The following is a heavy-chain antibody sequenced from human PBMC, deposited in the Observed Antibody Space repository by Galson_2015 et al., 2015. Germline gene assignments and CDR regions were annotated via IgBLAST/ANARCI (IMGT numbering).Heavy chain of an antibody. D-gene: IGHD2-2*01. CDR2: IYSGGST. J-gene: IGHJ4*02. Sequence: SLRLSCAASGFTVSTNYMSWVRQAPGKGLEWISVIYSGGSTYYADSVKGRFTISRDNSKNTLYLQMTNLGAEDTAVYYCARDHCSRASCYGYWGQGTLVTVSP. V-gene: IGHV3-53*01. CDR3: ARDHCSRASCYGY. CDR1: GFTVSTNY.